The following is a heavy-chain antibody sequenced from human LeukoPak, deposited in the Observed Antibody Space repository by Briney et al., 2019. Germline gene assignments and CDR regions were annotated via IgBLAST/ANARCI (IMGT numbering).Heavy chain of an antibody. J-gene: IGHJ5*02. CDR3: AKGLGYSYGYVGWFDP. Sequence: GGSLRLSCAASGFTFDDYAMHWVRQAPGKGLEWVSGISWNSGSIGYADSVKGRFTISRDNAKNSLYLQMNSLRAEDTALYYCAKGLGYSYGYVGWFDPWGQGTLVTVSS. D-gene: IGHD5-18*01. V-gene: IGHV3-9*01. CDR1: GFTFDDYA. CDR2: ISWNSGSI.